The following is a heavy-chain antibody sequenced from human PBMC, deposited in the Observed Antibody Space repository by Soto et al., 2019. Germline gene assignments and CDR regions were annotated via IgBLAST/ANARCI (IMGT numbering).Heavy chain of an antibody. CDR2: INPNSGGT. CDR3: ARANRLLWFGESYAFDI. D-gene: IGHD3-10*01. V-gene: IGHV1-2*04. Sequence: GASVKVSCKASGYTFTGYYMHWVRQAPGQGLEWMGWINPNSGGTNYAQKFQGWVTMTRDTSISTAYMELSRLRSDDTAVYYCARANRLLWFGESYAFDIWGQGTMVTVSS. CDR1: GYTFTGYY. J-gene: IGHJ3*02.